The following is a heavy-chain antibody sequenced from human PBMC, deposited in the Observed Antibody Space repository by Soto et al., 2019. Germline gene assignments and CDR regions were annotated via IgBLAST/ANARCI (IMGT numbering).Heavy chain of an antibody. D-gene: IGHD4-17*01. CDR1: GDSISSGYH. CDR2: IYHTGTT. V-gene: IGHV4-38-2*01. J-gene: IGHJ4*02. CDR3: ARVDYTTVVTH. Sequence: SETLSLTCAVSGDSISSGYHWAWIRQPPGKGLEWVASIYHTGTTYYNPSLTSRLTISVDTSKNQFSLKLSSVTAADTAVYYCARVDYTTVVTHWGQGTLVTVSS.